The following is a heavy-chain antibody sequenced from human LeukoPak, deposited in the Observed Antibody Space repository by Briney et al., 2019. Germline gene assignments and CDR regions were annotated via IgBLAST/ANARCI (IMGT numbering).Heavy chain of an antibody. CDR3: ARGEYYCDY. D-gene: IGHD3-10*01. CDR1: GNSFTNYG. CDR2: ISAYNGNT. V-gene: IGHV1-18*01. J-gene: IGHJ4*02. Sequence: ASVKVSCKASGNSFTNYGITWVRQAPGQGLEWMGWISAYNGNTNRAQKFQGRVTMTTDTSTSTANMELRSLTSDDTAVYYCARGEYYCDYWGQGTLVTVSS.